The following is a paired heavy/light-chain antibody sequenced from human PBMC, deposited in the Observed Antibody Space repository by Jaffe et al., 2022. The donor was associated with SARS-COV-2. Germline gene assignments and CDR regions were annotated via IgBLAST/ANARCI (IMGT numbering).Light chain of an antibody. CDR2: EVS. V-gene: IGLV2-18*02. CDR1: SRDVGSYNR. Sequence: QSALTQPPSVSGSPGQSVTISCTGTSRDVGSYNRVSWYQQPPGTAPKLIIFEVSNRPSGVPDRFSGSKSGNTASLTISGLQADDEADYYCSSYTGSTTSVLFGGGTKVTVL. CDR3: SSYTGSTTSVL. J-gene: IGLJ2*01.
Heavy chain of an antibody. Sequence: QVQLVESGGGVVQPGRSLRLSCAASGFTFSKNSLHWVRQAPGKGLEWVALILYDGSRKYYADSVKGRFTISRDNPKNTLYLEMNSLRTEDTAIYYCARESAFSYGSGSQYLGNAFDMWGQGTKVTVSS. CDR1: GFTFSKNS. CDR2: ILYDGSRK. D-gene: IGHD3-10*01. J-gene: IGHJ3*02. V-gene: IGHV3-30*04. CDR3: ARESAFSYGSGSQYLGNAFDM.